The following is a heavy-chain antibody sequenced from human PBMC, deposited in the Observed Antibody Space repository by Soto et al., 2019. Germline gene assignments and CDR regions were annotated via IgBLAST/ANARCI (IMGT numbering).Heavy chain of an antibody. CDR3: ARGYGYFRQ. Sequence: PSDTLSLTCDVSGDSFSGYFCNWLRQPPGKGLEWIGEISQVGRARYNPSLETGITISVDTSKTEFSLNLTSVTDADTAVYYCARGYGYFRQWGQGALVTVSS. J-gene: IGHJ4*02. CDR2: ISQVGRA. D-gene: IGHD4-17*01. V-gene: IGHV4-34*01. CDR1: GDSFSGYF.